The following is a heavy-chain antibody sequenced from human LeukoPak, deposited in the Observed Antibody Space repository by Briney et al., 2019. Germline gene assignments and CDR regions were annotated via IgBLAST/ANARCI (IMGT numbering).Heavy chain of an antibody. CDR1: GYIFTNYW. CDR3: ARHRYSGSDTQGFDY. D-gene: IGHD5-12*01. V-gene: IGHV5-51*01. CDR2: VYPTNSET. J-gene: IGHJ4*02. Sequence: GESLKISCKGSGYIFTNYWIAWVRQMPGKGLEWVGIVYPTNSETRYSPSFQGQVTISADKSIGTAYLQWSSLKSSDTAIYYCARHRYSGSDTQGFDYWGQGTLVTVSS.